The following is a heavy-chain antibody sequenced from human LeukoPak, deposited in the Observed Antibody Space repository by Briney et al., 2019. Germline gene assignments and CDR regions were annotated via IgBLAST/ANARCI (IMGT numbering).Heavy chain of an antibody. CDR3: ARLKVTTSTFWFDP. J-gene: IGHJ5*02. Sequence: SETLSLTCAVYGGSFSGYYWSWIRQPPGKGLEWIGEINHSGSTNYNPSLKSRVTISVDTSKNQFSLKLSSVTAADTAVYYCARLKVTTSTFWFDPWGQGTLVTVSS. CDR2: INHSGST. D-gene: IGHD4-17*01. V-gene: IGHV4-34*01. CDR1: GGSFSGYY.